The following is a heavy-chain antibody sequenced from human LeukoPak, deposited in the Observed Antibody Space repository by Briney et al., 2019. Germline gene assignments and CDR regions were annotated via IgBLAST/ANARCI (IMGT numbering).Heavy chain of an antibody. V-gene: IGHV1-69*04. Sequence: ASVKVSCKASGGTFSSYAISWVRQAPGQGLEWMGRIIPVLGIANYAQKFQGRVTITADKSTSTAYMELSSLRSEDTAVYYCAKHRSYSNAAADVWGLGTTVTVAS. CDR1: GGTFSSYA. J-gene: IGHJ6*02. D-gene: IGHD6-13*01. CDR3: AKHRSYSNAAADV. CDR2: IIPVLGIA.